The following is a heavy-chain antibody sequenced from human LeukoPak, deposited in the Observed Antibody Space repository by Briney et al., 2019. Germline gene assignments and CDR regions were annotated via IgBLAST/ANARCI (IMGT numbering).Heavy chain of an antibody. V-gene: IGHV3-23*01. J-gene: IGHJ2*01. Sequence: GGSLRLSCAASGFTFSSYAMSRVRQAPGRGLEWVSAISGGGGSTYYADSVKGRFTISRDNSKNTLYLQMNSLRAEDTAVYYCAKNRAGYNWYFDLWGRGTLVTVSS. CDR1: GFTFSSYA. CDR2: ISGGGGST. CDR3: AKNRAGYNWYFDL. D-gene: IGHD3-9*01.